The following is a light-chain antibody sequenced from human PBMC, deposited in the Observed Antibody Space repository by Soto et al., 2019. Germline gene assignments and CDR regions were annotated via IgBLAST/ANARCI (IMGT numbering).Light chain of an antibody. CDR1: SSDVGGYNY. V-gene: IGLV2-14*01. J-gene: IGLJ1*01. CDR2: DVS. Sequence: QSVLTQPASVSGSPGQSITISCTGTSSDVGGYNYVSWYQQHPGKAPKLMIYDVSNRPSGVSNRFSGSKSGNTASLTISGLQAEDEADYYCHSYPRSSTGVFGTGTKVTVL. CDR3: HSYPRSSTGV.